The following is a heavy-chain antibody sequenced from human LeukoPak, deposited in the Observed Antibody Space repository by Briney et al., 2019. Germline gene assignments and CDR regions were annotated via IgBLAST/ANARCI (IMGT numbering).Heavy chain of an antibody. Sequence: PSGTLSLTCAVSGGSISSSNWWSWVRQPPGKGLEWIGEIYHSGSTNYNPSLKSRVTISVDKSKNQFSLKLSSVTAADTAVYYCARLWEYSSSEGIGEFDYWGQGTLVTVSS. CDR2: IYHSGST. J-gene: IGHJ4*02. CDR3: ARLWEYSSSEGIGEFDY. CDR1: GGSISSSNW. D-gene: IGHD6-6*01. V-gene: IGHV4-4*02.